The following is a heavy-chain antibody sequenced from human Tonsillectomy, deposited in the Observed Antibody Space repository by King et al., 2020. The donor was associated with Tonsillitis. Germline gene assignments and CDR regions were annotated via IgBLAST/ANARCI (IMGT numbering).Heavy chain of an antibody. J-gene: IGHJ2*01. Sequence: VQLVESGGGVVQPGRSLRLSCAASGFTFSSYAMHWVRQAPGKGLEWVAVISYDGSNKYYADSVKGRFTISRDNSKNTLYLQMNSLRAEDTAVYYCARDRDFRFDLWGRGTLVTVSS. CDR3: ARDRDFRFDL. D-gene: IGHD3-3*01. CDR2: ISYDGSNK. CDR1: GFTFSSYA. V-gene: IGHV3-30*01.